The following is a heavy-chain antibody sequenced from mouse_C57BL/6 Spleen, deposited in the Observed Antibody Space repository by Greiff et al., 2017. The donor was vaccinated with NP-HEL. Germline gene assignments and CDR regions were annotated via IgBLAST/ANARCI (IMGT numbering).Heavy chain of an antibody. D-gene: IGHD3-2*02. V-gene: IGHV1-80*01. CDR1: GYAFSSYW. CDR3: ARDLDSSGSWFAY. CDR2: IYPGDGDT. J-gene: IGHJ3*01. Sequence: QVQLQQSGAELVKPGASVKISCKASGYAFSSYWMNWVKQRPGKGLEWIGQIYPGDGDTNYNGKFKGKATLTADKSSSTAYMQLSSLTSEDSAVYFCARDLDSSGSWFAYWGQGTLVTVSA.